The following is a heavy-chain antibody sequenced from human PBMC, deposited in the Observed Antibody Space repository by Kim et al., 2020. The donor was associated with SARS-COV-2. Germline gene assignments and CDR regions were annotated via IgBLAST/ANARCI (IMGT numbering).Heavy chain of an antibody. J-gene: IGHJ6*02. CDR2: ISYDGSNK. CDR1: GFTFSSYG. V-gene: IGHV3-30*03. CDR3: ARPGREAPFYYYGMDV. D-gene: IGHD1-26*01. Sequence: GGSLRLSCAASGFTFSSYGMHWVRQAPGKGLEWVAVISYDGSNKYYADSVKGRFTISRDNSKNTLYLQMNSLRAEDTAVYYCARPGREAPFYYYGMDVWGQGTTVTVSS.